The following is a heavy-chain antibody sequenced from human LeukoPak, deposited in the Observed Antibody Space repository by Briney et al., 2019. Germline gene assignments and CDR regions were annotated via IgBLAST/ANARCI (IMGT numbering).Heavy chain of an antibody. Sequence: SQTLSLTCAVSDDSISSGGYSWSWIRQPPGKGLEWIGHIYDSGSTNYNPSLKSRVTISVDTSKNQFSLKLSSVTAADTAVYYCARVPSSNPVLRWLGYFDYWGQGTLVTVSS. CDR3: ARVPSSNPVLRWLGYFDY. D-gene: IGHD3-10*01. J-gene: IGHJ4*02. CDR2: IYDSGST. V-gene: IGHV4-30-4*07. CDR1: DDSISSGGYS.